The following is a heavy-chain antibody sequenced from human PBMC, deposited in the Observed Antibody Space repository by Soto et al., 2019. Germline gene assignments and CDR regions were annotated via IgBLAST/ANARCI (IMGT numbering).Heavy chain of an antibody. CDR2: ISAYNGNT. Sequence: GASGIPSSNDLFNTITSTWIRWVRQAPGQGLEWMGWISAYNGNTNYAQKLQGRVTMTTDTSTSTAYMELRSLRSDDTAVYNYAGSIALAAVYRGQGTLITVSS. V-gene: IGHV1-18*04. CDR1: FNTITSTW. J-gene: IGHJ4*02. D-gene: IGHD1-26*01. CDR3: AGSIALAAVY.